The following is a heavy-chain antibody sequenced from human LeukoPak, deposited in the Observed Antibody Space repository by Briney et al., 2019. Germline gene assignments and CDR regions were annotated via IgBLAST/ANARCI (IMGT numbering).Heavy chain of an antibody. J-gene: IGHJ4*02. Sequence: PGGSLRLSCAASGFTFSNYAMSWVRQAPGKGLEWVSTISGSGGSTYYADSVKGRFTISRDNSKNTLYLQMNSLRAKDTAVYYCAKGSPYYYDSSGYYFYFDYWGQGTLVTVSS. CDR2: ISGSGGST. D-gene: IGHD3-22*01. V-gene: IGHV3-23*01. CDR3: AKGSPYYYDSSGYYFYFDY. CDR1: GFTFSNYA.